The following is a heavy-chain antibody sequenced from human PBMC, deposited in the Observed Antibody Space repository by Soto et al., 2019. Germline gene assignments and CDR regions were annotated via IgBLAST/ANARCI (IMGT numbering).Heavy chain of an antibody. Sequence: SETLSLTCTVSGDSIRSYYWSWIRQPPGKGLEWIGYIYDSGSTNYNPSLKSRVTISVDTSKSQFSLKLSSVTAADTAVYYCASGRYDASGYFDYWGQGTLVTVSS. D-gene: IGHD3-22*01. CDR2: IYDSGST. J-gene: IGHJ4*02. CDR1: GDSIRSYY. V-gene: IGHV4-59*01. CDR3: ASGRYDASGYFDY.